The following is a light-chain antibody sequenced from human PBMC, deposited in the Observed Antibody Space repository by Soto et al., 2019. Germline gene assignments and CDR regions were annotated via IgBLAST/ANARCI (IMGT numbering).Light chain of an antibody. CDR1: YTDVGGYNR. J-gene: IGLJ3*02. CDR3: VSNIKSSLTHWV. CDR2: EVD. V-gene: IGLV2-14*01. Sequence: QSALTQPASVSGSPGQSITISCTGTYTDVGGYNRVSWYQHHAGKGPKMLIFEVDNRPSGISDRFSGSKSGDTASLTISDLQAEDEADYYSVSNIKSSLTHWVFGGGTKLTVL.